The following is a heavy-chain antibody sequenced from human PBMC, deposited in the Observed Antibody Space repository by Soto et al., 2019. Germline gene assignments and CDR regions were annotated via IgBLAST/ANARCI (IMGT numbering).Heavy chain of an antibody. CDR2: ISAYNGNT. CDR1: GYTFTSYG. Sequence: ASVKVSCKASGYTFTSYGISWVRQAPGQGLEWMGWISAYNGNTNYAQKLQGRVTMTTDTSTSTACMELRSLRSDDTAVYYCARTGNYYDSSAMNWFDPWGQGTLVTVSS. V-gene: IGHV1-18*04. CDR3: ARTGNYYDSSAMNWFDP. D-gene: IGHD3-22*01. J-gene: IGHJ5*02.